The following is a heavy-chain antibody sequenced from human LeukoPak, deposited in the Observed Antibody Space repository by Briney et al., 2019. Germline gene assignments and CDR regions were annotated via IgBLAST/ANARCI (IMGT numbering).Heavy chain of an antibody. V-gene: IGHV3-30*02. CDR3: AKLEMGWFDP. J-gene: IGHJ5*02. CDR2: IRYDGSNK. CDR1: GFTFSNYG. D-gene: IGHD1-1*01. Sequence: GGSLRLSCAASGFTFSNYGMHWVRQAPGKGLEWVAFIRYDGSNKYHVDSVRGRFTISRDNSRNTLYLQMNSLRAEDTAVYYCAKLEMGWFDPWGQGTLVTVSS.